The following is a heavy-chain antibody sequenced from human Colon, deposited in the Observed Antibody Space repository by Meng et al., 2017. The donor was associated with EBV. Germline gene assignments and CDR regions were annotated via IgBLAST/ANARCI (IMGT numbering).Heavy chain of an antibody. Sequence: QVQLQGSGPGLVEPSQTLSLTCTVSGGSMGSGNYYWSWIRQPPGKGLEWIGYIHHSGSAYYNPSLKSRVSISVDTSKNQFSLNLNSMTAADTAVYYCASFDHIPRRNYFDYWGQGTLVTVSS. CDR3: ASFDHIPRRNYFDY. CDR1: GGSMGSGNYY. D-gene: IGHD2-21*01. CDR2: IHHSGSA. J-gene: IGHJ4*02. V-gene: IGHV4-30-4*01.